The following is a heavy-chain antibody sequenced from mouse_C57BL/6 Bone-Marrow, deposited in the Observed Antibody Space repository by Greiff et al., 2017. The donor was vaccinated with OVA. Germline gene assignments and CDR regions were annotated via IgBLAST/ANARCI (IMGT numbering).Heavy chain of an antibody. V-gene: IGHV5-2*01. D-gene: IGHD2-5*01. CDR1: EYEFPSHD. CDR2: INSVGGST. CDR3: ARQVYYSNPGDY. Sequence: DVMLVESGGGLVQPGESLKLSCESNEYEFPSHDMSWVRKTPEKRLELVAAINSVGGSTYYPDTMERRFIISRDNTKKTLYLQMSSLRSEDTALYYCARQVYYSNPGDYWGQGTSVTVSS. J-gene: IGHJ4*01.